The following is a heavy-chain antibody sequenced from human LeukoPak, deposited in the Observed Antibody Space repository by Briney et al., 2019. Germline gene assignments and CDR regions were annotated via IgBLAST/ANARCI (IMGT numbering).Heavy chain of an antibody. J-gene: IGHJ4*02. D-gene: IGHD6-19*01. CDR3: AKISGWLSAPFDY. CDR2: VSGSGGST. CDR1: GFTFSSYA. Sequence: GGSLRLSCAASGFTFSSYAMSWVRQAPGKGLEWVSAVSGSGGSTYYADSVKGRFTISRDNSKNTLYLQMHSLRAEDTAVYYCAKISGWLSAPFDYWGQGTLVTVSS. V-gene: IGHV3-23*01.